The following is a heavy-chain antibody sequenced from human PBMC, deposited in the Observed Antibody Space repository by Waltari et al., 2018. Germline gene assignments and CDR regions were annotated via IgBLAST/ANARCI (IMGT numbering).Heavy chain of an antibody. J-gene: IGHJ4*02. Sequence: QLQLQESGPGLVKPSETLSLTCTVSGDSITNINYYWDWIRQPPGRGLEWIGYMYFGGSFDYNPSLKSRITISVDTSKNQFSLKLSSVTAADTAVYYCARGWGERSLSFHYWGPGTLVTVSS. CDR2: MYFGGSF. CDR3: ARGWGERSLSFHY. D-gene: IGHD4-17*01. CDR1: GDSITNINYY. V-gene: IGHV4-39*07.